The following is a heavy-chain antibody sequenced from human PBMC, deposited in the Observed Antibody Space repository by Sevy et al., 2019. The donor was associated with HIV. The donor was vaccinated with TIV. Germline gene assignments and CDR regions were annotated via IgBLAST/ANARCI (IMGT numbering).Heavy chain of an antibody. CDR3: TRDLPPSATTVAHFDY. CDR2: ISQSGSSV. V-gene: IGHV3-48*03. D-gene: IGHD4-17*01. CDR1: GFIFSSYE. J-gene: IGHJ4*02. Sequence: GGSLRLSCAASGFIFSSYEMNWVRQAPGKGLEWVSSISQSGSSVYYSDSVKGRFTISRDNAKNSLYLQMNSLRPEDTAVYYCTRDLPPSATTVAHFDYWGQGTLVTVSS.